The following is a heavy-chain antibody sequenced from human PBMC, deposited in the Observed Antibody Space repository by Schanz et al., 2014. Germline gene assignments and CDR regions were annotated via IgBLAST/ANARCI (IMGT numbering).Heavy chain of an antibody. CDR1: GFTFSRYW. CDR3: VRDERVISGVWFDP. V-gene: IGHV3-7*01. CDR2: IKQDGSAK. J-gene: IGHJ5*02. D-gene: IGHD3-16*02. Sequence: EVQLVESGGGLVQPGGSLRLCCVASGFTFSRYWMTWVRQAPGKGLEWVANIKQDGSAKNYVDSVKGRFTISRDNARNTVSLQMNSLRADDTAVYYCVRDERVISGVWFDPWGQGTLVTVSS.